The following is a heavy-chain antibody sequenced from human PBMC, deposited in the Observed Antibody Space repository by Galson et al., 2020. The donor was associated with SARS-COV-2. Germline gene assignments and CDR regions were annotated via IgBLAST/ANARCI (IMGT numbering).Heavy chain of an antibody. V-gene: IGHV3-53*01. CDR3: ARGATAAGWFDP. CDR2: IYSGGNT. D-gene: IGHD2-2*01. Sequence: SCAASGFSVSSNYMNWVRQAPGKGLEWVAVIYSGGNTHYADSVKGRFTISRDNFKSTVYLQMNSLRTEDTAVYYCARGATAAGWFDPWGQGTLVTVSS. CDR1: GFSVSSNY. J-gene: IGHJ5*02.